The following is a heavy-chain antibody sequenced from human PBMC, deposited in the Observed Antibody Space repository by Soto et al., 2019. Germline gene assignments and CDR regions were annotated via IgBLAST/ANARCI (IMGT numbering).Heavy chain of an antibody. CDR1: GYSISSGYH. CDR3: ARQDRVVAEGRWFDP. Sequence: LSLTCTVSGYSISSGYHWAWIRQPPGKGLEWLGRVQYSGNTYYNPSLKSRLTISVDKSKNQFSLNLSSVTAADTAVYYCARQDRVVAEGRWFDPWGQGTLVTVSS. CDR2: VQYSGNT. V-gene: IGHV4-38-2*02. D-gene: IGHD2-15*01. J-gene: IGHJ5*02.